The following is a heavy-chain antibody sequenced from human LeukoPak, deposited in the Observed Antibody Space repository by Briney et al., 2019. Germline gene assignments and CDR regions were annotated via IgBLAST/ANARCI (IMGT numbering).Heavy chain of an antibody. D-gene: IGHD3-3*01. CDR3: ARDDSNYDFWSGYFFDP. Sequence: GGSLRLSCAASGFTFSSYSMNWVRQAPGKGLEWVSYISSSSTIYYADSVKGRFTISRDNAKNSLYLQMNSLRDEDTAVYYCARDDSNYDFWSGYFFDPWGQGTLVTVSS. CDR1: GFTFSSYS. V-gene: IGHV3-48*02. J-gene: IGHJ5*02. CDR2: ISSSSTI.